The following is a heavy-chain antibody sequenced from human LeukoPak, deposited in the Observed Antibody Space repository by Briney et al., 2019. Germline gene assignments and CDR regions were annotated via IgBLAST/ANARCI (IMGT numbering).Heavy chain of an antibody. CDR2: ISYDGSNK. V-gene: IGHV3-30*04. Sequence: PGGSLRLSCAASGFTFSSYAMHWVRQAPGKGLEWVAVISYDGSNKYYADSVKGRFTISRDNSKNTLYLQMNSLRAEDTAVYYCATLPHFTVNFGYWGQGTLVTVSS. J-gene: IGHJ4*02. D-gene: IGHD3-3*01. CDR1: GFTFSSYA. CDR3: ATLPHFTVNFGY.